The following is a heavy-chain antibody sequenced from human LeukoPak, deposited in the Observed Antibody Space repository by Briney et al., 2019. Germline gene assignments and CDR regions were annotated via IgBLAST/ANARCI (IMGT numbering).Heavy chain of an antibody. Sequence: VGSLRLSCSASGSTFSTFPMHWVRQAPGKGLEYFSAISRNGDTTYYADSVKGRFTISRDNSKNTLYLQMSSLRPEDTAVYYCVKALTDDAFDIWGQGTMVTVSS. CDR1: GSTFSTFP. CDR3: VKALTDDAFDI. J-gene: IGHJ3*02. CDR2: ISRNGDTT. V-gene: IGHV3-64D*06.